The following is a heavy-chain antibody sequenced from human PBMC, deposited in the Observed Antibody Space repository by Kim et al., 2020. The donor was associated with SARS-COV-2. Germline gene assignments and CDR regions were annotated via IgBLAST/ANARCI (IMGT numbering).Heavy chain of an antibody. CDR2: ISSSSSYT. CDR3: ARDSATYDLCFDL. D-gene: IGHD1-26*01. Sequence: GGSLRLPCAASGFTFSDYYMSWIRQAPGKGLEWVSYISSSSSYTNYSDSVKGRFTISRDNAKNSLYLQMNSLRAEDTAVYYCARDSATYDLCFDLWGRGTLVTVSS. J-gene: IGHJ2*01. CDR1: GFTFSDYY. V-gene: IGHV3-11*06.